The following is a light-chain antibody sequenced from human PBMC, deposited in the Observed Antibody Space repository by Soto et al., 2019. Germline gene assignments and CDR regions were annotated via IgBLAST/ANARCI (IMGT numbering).Light chain of an antibody. CDR3: LQHKTSPWT. J-gene: IGKJ1*01. V-gene: IGKV1-17*01. CDR1: QGIRSD. Sequence: DIQMTQSPSSLSASVGDGVTIACRASQGIRSDLVWYQQQPGKAPRPFIYAASRLESGVPSRFGAGGSGTEFTITISRLQPEDFATYYSLQHKTSPWTSGQGTTVDTK. CDR2: AAS.